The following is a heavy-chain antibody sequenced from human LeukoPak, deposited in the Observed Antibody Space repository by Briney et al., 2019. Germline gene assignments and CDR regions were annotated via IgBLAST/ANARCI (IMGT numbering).Heavy chain of an antibody. Sequence: GGSLRLSCEVSGFTFSDHYMSWIRQAPGKRLEWVSYISSGSTYTNYADSVEGRFTISRDNAKNSLYLQMNSLRAEDTALYYCAREDQPRGTFDYWGQGILVTVSS. D-gene: IGHD2-15*01. CDR1: GFTFSDHY. J-gene: IGHJ4*02. V-gene: IGHV3-11*05. CDR2: ISSGSTYT. CDR3: AREDQPRGTFDY.